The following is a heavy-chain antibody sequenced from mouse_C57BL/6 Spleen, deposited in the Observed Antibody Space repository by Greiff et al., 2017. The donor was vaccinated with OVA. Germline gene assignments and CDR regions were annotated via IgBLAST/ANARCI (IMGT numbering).Heavy chain of an antibody. J-gene: IGHJ2*01. CDR1: GYTFTSYW. V-gene: IGHV1-64*01. CDR2: IHPNSGST. Sequence: VQLQQPGAELVKPGASVKLSCTASGYTFTSYWMHWVKQRPGQGLEWLGMIHPNSGSTNYNEKFKSKATLTVDKSSSTAYMQLSSLTSEDSAVYYCARWDTTVVAPLDYWGQGTTLTVSS. D-gene: IGHD1-1*01. CDR3: ARWDTTVVAPLDY.